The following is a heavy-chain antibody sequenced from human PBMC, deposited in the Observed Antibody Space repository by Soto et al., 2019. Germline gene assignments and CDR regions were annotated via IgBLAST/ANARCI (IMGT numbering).Heavy chain of an antibody. J-gene: IGHJ3*02. Sequence: GGSLRLSCAASGFIVSPYGIHWVRQAPGKGLEWVALIRNDGSDKYYAESVTGRFTISRDNSKNTVYLQMNSLRAEDTALYFCARAPRMAPFDIWGQGTIVTVSS. V-gene: IGHV3-33*01. CDR3: ARAPRMAPFDI. CDR1: GFIVSPYG. CDR2: IRNDGSDK.